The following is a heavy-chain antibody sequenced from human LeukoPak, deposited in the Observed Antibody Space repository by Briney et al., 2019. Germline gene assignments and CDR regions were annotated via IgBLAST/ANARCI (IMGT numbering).Heavy chain of an antibody. D-gene: IGHD1-26*01. CDR1: GFTFDDYA. CDR2: ISSSSRDI. CDR3: VREAAATLFDY. Sequence: PGRSLRLSCAASGFTFDDYAMHWVRQAPGKGLEWVAAISSSSRDIFYADSVKGRFSISRDNTQNSLSLQMSSLKAEDTAVYYCVREAAATLFDYGGQGTLVTVSS. V-gene: IGHV3-21*01. J-gene: IGHJ4*02.